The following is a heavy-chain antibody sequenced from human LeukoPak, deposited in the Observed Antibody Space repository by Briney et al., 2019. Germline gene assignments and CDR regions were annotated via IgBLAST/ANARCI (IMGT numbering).Heavy chain of an antibody. D-gene: IGHD2-2*01. J-gene: IGHJ4*02. V-gene: IGHV3-74*01. Sequence: GGSLRLSCAASGFTFGSYWMHWVRQAPGKGLVWVSRINSDGSSTSYADSVKGRFTISRDNAKNTLYLQMNSLRAEDTAVYYCAREAKYIVVVPAADFDYWGQGTLVTVSS. CDR2: INSDGSST. CDR3: AREAKYIVVVPAADFDY. CDR1: GFTFGSYW.